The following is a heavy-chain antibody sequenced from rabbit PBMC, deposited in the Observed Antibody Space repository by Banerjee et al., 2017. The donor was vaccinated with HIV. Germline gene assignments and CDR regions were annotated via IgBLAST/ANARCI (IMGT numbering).Heavy chain of an antibody. CDR1: GFPFSIKKG. CDR2: INTSSGNT. J-gene: IGHJ4*01. V-gene: IGHV1S45*01. D-gene: IGHD4-1*01. CDR3: ARDLAGVIGWNFNL. Sequence: QEQLKESGGGLAQLEGPWTPTGKASGFPFSIKKGMAWVGQAPGKGLEWIACINTSSGNTVYATWAKGRFTISKTSWTTVTLQMTSLTAADTATYFCARDLAGVIGWNFNLWGPGTLVTVS.